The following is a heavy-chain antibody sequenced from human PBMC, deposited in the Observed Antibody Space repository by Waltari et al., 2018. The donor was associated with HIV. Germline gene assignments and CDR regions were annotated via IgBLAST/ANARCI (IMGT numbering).Heavy chain of an antibody. CDR2: IIPIFGTA. D-gene: IGHD6-13*01. CDR1: GSNFSSNA. V-gene: IGHV1-69*01. CDR3: ARGQQLVHYYFDY. Sequence: QEQMVQYGAEVKKHGSSVKVYCKASGSNFSSNAISWVRQAPGQGLEWMGGIIPIFGTANYAQKFQGRVTITADESTSTAYMELSSLRSEDTAVYYCARGQQLVHYYFDYWGQGTLVTVSS. J-gene: IGHJ4*02.